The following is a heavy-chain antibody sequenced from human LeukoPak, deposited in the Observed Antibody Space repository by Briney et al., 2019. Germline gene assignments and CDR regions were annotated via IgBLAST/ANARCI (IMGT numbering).Heavy chain of an antibody. D-gene: IGHD1-26*01. Sequence: AGGSLRLSCAASGFTFSSYAMHWVRQAPGKGLEWVAVISYDGSNKYYADSVKGRFTISRDNSKNTLYLQMNSLRAEDTAVYYCVKETSSGNFVTIDCWGQGALVTVSS. CDR2: ISYDGSNK. V-gene: IGHV3-30*04. CDR3: VKETSSGNFVTIDC. J-gene: IGHJ4*02. CDR1: GFTFSSYA.